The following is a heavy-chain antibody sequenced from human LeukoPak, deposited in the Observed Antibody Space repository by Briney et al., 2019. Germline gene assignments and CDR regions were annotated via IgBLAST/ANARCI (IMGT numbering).Heavy chain of an antibody. Sequence: GGSLRLSCAASGFTFSDYYMNWIRQAPGKGLEWVSYISSSGSTIYYTDSVKGRFTISRDNAKNSLYLQMNSLRAEDTAVYYCARIAVAGIGCPDYWGQGTLVTVSS. J-gene: IGHJ4*02. CDR1: GFTFSDYY. CDR3: ARIAVAGIGCPDY. D-gene: IGHD6-19*01. V-gene: IGHV3-11*01. CDR2: ISSSGSTI.